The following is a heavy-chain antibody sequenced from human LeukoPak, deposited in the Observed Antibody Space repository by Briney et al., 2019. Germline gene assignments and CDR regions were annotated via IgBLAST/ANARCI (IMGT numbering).Heavy chain of an antibody. Sequence: PGGSLRLSCAASGFTFSSSWMTWVRQAPGKGLEWVASIREDGSEKTSVDSVKGRFTISRDNAKNSLHLQMDSLRAEDTAVYYCARGATNGQAFDYWGQGTLVSVSS. D-gene: IGHD2-8*01. J-gene: IGHJ4*02. V-gene: IGHV3-7*01. CDR3: ARGATNGQAFDY. CDR2: IREDGSEK. CDR1: GFTFSSSW.